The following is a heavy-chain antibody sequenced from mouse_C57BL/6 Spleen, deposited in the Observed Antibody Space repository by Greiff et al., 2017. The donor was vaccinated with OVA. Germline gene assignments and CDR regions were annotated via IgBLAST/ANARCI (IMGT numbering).Heavy chain of an antibody. J-gene: IGHJ4*01. CDR3: AIYEPSRYYAMDY. Sequence: VQLQQSDAELVKPGASVKISCKVSGYTFTDHTIHWMKQRPEQGLEWIGYIYPRDGSTKYNEKFKGKATLTADKSSSTAYMQLNSLTSEDSAVYFCAIYEPSRYYAMDYWGQGTSVTVSS. V-gene: IGHV1-78*01. D-gene: IGHD2-3*01. CDR2: IYPRDGST. CDR1: GYTFTDHT.